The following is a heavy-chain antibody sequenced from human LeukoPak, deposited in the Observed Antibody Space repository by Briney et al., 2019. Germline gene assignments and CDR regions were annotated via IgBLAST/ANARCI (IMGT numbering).Heavy chain of an antibody. CDR3: AKGSSGWYAYYYYGMDV. Sequence: GGSLRLSCAASGFTFSSYGMHWVRQAPGKGLEWVAVISYDGSNKYYADSVKGRFTISRDNSKNTLYLQMNSLRAEDTAVYYCAKGSSGWYAYYYYGMDVWGQGTTVIVSS. J-gene: IGHJ6*02. D-gene: IGHD6-19*01. CDR1: GFTFSSYG. CDR2: ISYDGSNK. V-gene: IGHV3-30*18.